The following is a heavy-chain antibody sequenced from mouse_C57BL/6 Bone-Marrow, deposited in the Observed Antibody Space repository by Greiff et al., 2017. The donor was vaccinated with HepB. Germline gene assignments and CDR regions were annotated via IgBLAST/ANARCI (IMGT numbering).Heavy chain of an antibody. J-gene: IGHJ3*01. CDR2: ISDGGSYT. CDR1: GFTFSSYA. CDR3: SWVAWFAY. Sequence: EVHLVESGGGLVKPGGSLKLSCAASGFTFSSYAMSWVRQTPEKRLEWVATISDGGSYTYYPDNVKGRFTISRDNAKNNLYLQMSHLKSEDTAMYYCSWVAWFAYWGQGTLVTVSA. D-gene: IGHD4-1*01. V-gene: IGHV5-4*01.